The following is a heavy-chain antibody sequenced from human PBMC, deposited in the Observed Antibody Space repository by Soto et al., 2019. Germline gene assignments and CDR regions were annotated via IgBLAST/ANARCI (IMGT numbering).Heavy chain of an antibody. D-gene: IGHD3-10*01. J-gene: IGHJ4*02. CDR1: GDTFAFYS. CDR3: ATFYGSGFRAFDY. V-gene: IGHV1-69*02. Sequence: QVQLVQSGAEVKRPGSSVKVSCKASGDTFAFYSINWVRQAPGLGLEWMGRINPILSMSNYAQRFQGRVTTTTGKSTSTVYMVLNSLRSEDTAIYSCATFYGSGFRAFDYWGQGALVTVSS. CDR2: INPILSMS.